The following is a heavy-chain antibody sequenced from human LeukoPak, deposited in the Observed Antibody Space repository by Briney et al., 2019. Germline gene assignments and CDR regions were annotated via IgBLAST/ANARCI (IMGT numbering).Heavy chain of an antibody. CDR3: ARGVNGKRDAFDI. Sequence: PSETLSLTCTVSGSSISSGYYWGWIRQPPGKGLEWIGSIHHTGSPYYNPSLKSRVTISVDTSKNQFSLKLSSVTAADTAVYYCARGVNGKRDAFDIWGQGTMVTVSS. CDR2: IHHTGSP. V-gene: IGHV4-38-2*02. CDR1: GSSISSGYY. J-gene: IGHJ3*02. D-gene: IGHD5/OR15-5a*01.